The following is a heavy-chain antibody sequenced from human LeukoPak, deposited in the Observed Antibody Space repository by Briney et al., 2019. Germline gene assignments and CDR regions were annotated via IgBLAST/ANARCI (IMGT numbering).Heavy chain of an antibody. V-gene: IGHV4-59*01. J-gene: IGHJ6*02. D-gene: IGHD6-13*01. CDR1: GGSISSYY. CDR3: ESDSHSSSWYYYYGMDV. Sequence: SETLSLTCTVSGGSISSYYWSWIRQPPGKELEWIGYIYYSGSTNYNPSLKSRVTISVDTSKNQFSLQLRYVTAADTAVYYCESDSHSSSWYYYYGMDVWGQGTTVTVSS. CDR2: IYYSGST.